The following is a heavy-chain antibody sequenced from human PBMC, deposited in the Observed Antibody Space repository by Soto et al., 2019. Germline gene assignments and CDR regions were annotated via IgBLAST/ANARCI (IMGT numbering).Heavy chain of an antibody. V-gene: IGHV1-69*06. Sequence: QVQLVQSGAELKKPGSSLKVSCTASGGTFSSYAISWVRQAPGKGLEWMGGIIPIFGTANYAQKFQGRVTITADKSTSTAYMELSSMRSEDTAVYYCASHPGGRYQLLWFDYWGQGTLVTVSS. J-gene: IGHJ4*02. CDR3: ASHPGGRYQLLWFDY. CDR2: IIPIFGTA. D-gene: IGHD2-2*01. CDR1: GGTFSSYA.